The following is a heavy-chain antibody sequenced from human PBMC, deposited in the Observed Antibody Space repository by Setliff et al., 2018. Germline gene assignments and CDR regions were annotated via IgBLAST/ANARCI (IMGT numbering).Heavy chain of an antibody. V-gene: IGHV3-7*01. CDR1: GFTFSNCW. CDR3: VSAGTCSY. CDR2: IKPDSSEK. Sequence: GGSLRLSCAASGFTFSNCWVSWVRQALGKGLEWVASIKPDSSEKYYVDSVKGRFTISRDNAKNSLSLQMNSLRTEDTAVYYCVSAGTCSYWGQGTLVTVS. D-gene: IGHD3-10*02. J-gene: IGHJ4*02.